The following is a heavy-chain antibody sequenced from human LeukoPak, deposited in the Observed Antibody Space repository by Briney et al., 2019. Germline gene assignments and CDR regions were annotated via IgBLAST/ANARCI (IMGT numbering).Heavy chain of an antibody. CDR1: GGSISSYY. J-gene: IGHJ4*02. Sequence: SETLSLTCTASGGSISSYYWSWIRQPPGKGLEWIGYIYYSGSTNYNPSLKSRVTISVDTSKNQFSLKLSSVTAADTAVYYCARRDSSGWCDYWGQGTLVTVSS. D-gene: IGHD6-19*01. V-gene: IGHV4-59*08. CDR2: IYYSGST. CDR3: ARRDSSGWCDY.